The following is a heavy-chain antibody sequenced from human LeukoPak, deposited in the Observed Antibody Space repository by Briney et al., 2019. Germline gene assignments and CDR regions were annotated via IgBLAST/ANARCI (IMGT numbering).Heavy chain of an antibody. J-gene: IGHJ4*02. CDR3: ARKGRDYYGSGSYYPPDY. D-gene: IGHD3-10*01. V-gene: IGHV4-39*01. Sequence: PSETLSLTCTVSGGSISSSSYYWGWIRQPPGKGLEWIGSIYYSGSTYYNPSLKSRVTISVDTSKNQFSLKPSSVTAADTAVYYCARKGRDYYGSGSYYPPDYWGQGTLVTVSS. CDR1: GGSISSSSYY. CDR2: IYYSGST.